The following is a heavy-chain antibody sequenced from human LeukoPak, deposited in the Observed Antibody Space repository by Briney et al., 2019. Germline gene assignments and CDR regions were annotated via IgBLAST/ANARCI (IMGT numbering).Heavy chain of an antibody. D-gene: IGHD3-10*01. CDR1: GGSISSYY. V-gene: IGHV4-59*01. CDR3: AAMVRGDRPFDY. CDR2: MYNSGST. Sequence: SETLSLTCTVSGGSISSYYWSWIRQPPGKGLEWIGYMYNSGSTNYNPSLKSRVTISIDTSKNQFSLKLSSVTAADTAVYYCAAMVRGDRPFDYWGQGTLVTVSS. J-gene: IGHJ4*02.